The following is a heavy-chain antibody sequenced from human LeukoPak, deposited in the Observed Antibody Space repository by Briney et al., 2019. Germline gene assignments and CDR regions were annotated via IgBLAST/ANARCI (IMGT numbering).Heavy chain of an antibody. V-gene: IGHV1-18*01. CDR3: ARTYYYDSSGYYFPDFDY. J-gene: IGHJ4*02. Sequence: ASGTVSCKASGHTFTSYGISWVRQAPGQGLEWMGWISAYNGNTNYAQKLQGRVTMTTDTPTSTAYMELRSLRSDDTAVYYCARTYYYDSSGYYFPDFDYWGQGTLVTVSS. CDR2: ISAYNGNT. CDR1: GHTFTSYG. D-gene: IGHD3-22*01.